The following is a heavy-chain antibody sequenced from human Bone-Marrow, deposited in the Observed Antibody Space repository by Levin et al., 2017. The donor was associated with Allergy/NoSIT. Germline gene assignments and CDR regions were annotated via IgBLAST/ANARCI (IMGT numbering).Heavy chain of an antibody. CDR2: ISAYNGNT. Sequence: ASVKVSCKASGYTFTSYGISWVRQAPGQGLEWMGWISAYNGNTNYAQKLQGRVTMTTDTSTSTAYMELRSLRSDDTAVYYCARDLETGRYCSGGSCYPGVWWGQGTLVTVSS. J-gene: IGHJ4*02. V-gene: IGHV1-18*01. D-gene: IGHD2-15*01. CDR3: ARDLETGRYCSGGSCYPGVW. CDR1: GYTFTSYG.